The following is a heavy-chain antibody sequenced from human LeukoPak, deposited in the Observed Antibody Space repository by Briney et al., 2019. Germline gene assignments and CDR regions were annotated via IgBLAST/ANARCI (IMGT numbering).Heavy chain of an antibody. CDR1: GGSISSGRYY. J-gene: IGHJ6*04. V-gene: IGHV4-61*02. CDR2: FYTSGST. CDR3: ARETTLGPTSRMDV. D-gene: IGHD1-26*01. Sequence: PSQTQSLTCSVSGGSISSGRYYWTWIRQPAGKGLEWIGRFYTSGSTNYNPSLESRVTISIDTSKNQFSLKLSSVTAADTAVYYCARETTLGPTSRMDVWSKGTTVTVSS.